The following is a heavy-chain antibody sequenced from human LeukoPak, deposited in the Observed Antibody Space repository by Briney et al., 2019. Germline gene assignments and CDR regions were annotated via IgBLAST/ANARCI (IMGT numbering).Heavy chain of an antibody. CDR1: GFTFDDYA. CDR3: AKDLYGDYNWAYDY. CDR2: ISWNSGSI. D-gene: IGHD4-17*01. Sequence: GRSLRLSCAAPGFTFDDYAMHWVRQAPGKGLEWVSGISWNSGSIGYADSVKGRFTISRDNAKNSLYLQMNSLRAEDTALYYCAKDLYGDYNWAYDYWGQGTLVTVSS. J-gene: IGHJ4*02. V-gene: IGHV3-9*01.